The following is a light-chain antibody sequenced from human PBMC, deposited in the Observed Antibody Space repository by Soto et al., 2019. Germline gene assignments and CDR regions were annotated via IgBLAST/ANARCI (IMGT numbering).Light chain of an antibody. CDR2: RNN. J-gene: IGLJ3*02. Sequence: QSVLTQPPSASGTPGQRVTISCSGSSSNIGSNYVYWYQQLPGTAPKLLIYRNNQRPSGVPDRFSGSKSGTSASLAISGLRSEDEADCYCAAWDDSLSGWVFGGGTKVTVL. CDR1: SSNIGSNY. V-gene: IGLV1-47*01. CDR3: AAWDDSLSGWV.